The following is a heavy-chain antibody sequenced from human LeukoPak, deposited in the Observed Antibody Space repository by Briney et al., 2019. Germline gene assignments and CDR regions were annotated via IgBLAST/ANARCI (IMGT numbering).Heavy chain of an antibody. CDR1: GGSFSGYY. CDR3: ARRPRGVIIKTWFDS. J-gene: IGHJ5*01. D-gene: IGHD3-10*01. Sequence: SETLSLTCAVYGGSFSGYYYTWIRQPPGKGLEWIGEIHHSGSVNYNPSLKSRVTILLDTSKNQFSLNLSSVTAADTAVYYCARRPRGVIIKTWFDSWGQGTLVTVSP. CDR2: IHHSGSV. V-gene: IGHV4-34*01.